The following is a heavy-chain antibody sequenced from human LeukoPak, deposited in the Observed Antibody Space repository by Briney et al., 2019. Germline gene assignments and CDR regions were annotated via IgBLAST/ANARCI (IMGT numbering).Heavy chain of an antibody. J-gene: IGHJ4*02. CDR3: ARWTGADFSGYYDY. CDR2: ISASGGRT. D-gene: IGHD3-22*01. V-gene: IGHV3-23*01. Sequence: GGSLRLSCAASGFRFSDFAMSWVRQAPGKGLECVSVISASGGRTYSADSVKGRFTISRDNSKNTLSLQMDSLRDEDSGVYYCARWTGADFSGYYDYWGQGTLVTVSS. CDR1: GFRFSDFA.